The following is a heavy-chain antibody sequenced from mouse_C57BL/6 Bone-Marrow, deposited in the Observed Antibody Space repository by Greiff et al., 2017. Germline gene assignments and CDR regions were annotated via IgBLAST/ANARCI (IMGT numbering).Heavy chain of an antibody. CDR1: GFSLTSYG. Sequence: VKLMESGPGLVQPSQSLSITCTVSGFSLTSYGVHWVRQSPGKGLEWLGVIWSGGSTDSNAALISRLSISKDHSKSHFFFKMNSLQADDTAIYYCATYAMDYWGQGTSVTVSS. V-gene: IGHV2-2*01. CDR2: IWSGGST. J-gene: IGHJ4*01. CDR3: ATYAMDY.